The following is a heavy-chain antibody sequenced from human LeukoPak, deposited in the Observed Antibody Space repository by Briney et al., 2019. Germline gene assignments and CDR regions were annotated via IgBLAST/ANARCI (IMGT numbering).Heavy chain of an antibody. V-gene: IGHV1-18*01. CDR3: ARDSVVVPAALPFAY. CDR2: LRAYNGNT. D-gene: IGHD2-2*01. J-gene: IGHJ4*02. Sequence: ASVKLSCTGSGYAFTINGSSYDWRWPGQPLERMRGLRAYNGNTNYAQKLQGRVTMTTDTSTSTAYMELRSLRSDDTAVYYCARDSVVVPAALPFAYWGQGTLVTV. CDR1: GYAFTING.